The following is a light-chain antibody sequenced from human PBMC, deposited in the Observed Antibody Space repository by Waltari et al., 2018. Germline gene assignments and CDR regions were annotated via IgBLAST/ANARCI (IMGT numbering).Light chain of an antibody. CDR2: EVS. CDR3: SSYASSITII. J-gene: IGLJ2*01. Sequence: QSDLTQPASVSGSPGQSITISCTGTSRDVGGYNNVSWYQQHPGKAPKLMIYEVSNRPSGVSNRFSGSKSGNTASLTISGLHTEDEADYYCSSYASSITIIFGGGTRLTVL. CDR1: SRDVGGYNN. V-gene: IGLV2-14*01.